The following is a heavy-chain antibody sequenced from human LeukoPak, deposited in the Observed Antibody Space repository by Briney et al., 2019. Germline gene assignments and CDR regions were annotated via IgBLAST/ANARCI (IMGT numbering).Heavy chain of an antibody. CDR1: GDSFTDYD. V-gene: IGHV1-8*01. D-gene: IGHD5-12*01. J-gene: IGHJ5*02. CDR2: MNPTSGST. Sequence: GASVKVSCKTSGDSFTDYDINWVRQAPGQGLEWMGWMNPTSGSTDFAQKFQGRVTMTRNTSMSTAYLELSGLKSEDTGIYYCAGGWEPYDYFFDPWGQGTLVTVSS. CDR3: AGGWEPYDYFFDP.